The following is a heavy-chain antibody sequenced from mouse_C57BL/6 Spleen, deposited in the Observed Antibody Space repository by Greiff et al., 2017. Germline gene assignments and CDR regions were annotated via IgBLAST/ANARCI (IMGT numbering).Heavy chain of an antibody. J-gene: IGHJ3*01. CDR1: GYTFTSYW. CDR3: ARRGDDGYYGFAY. D-gene: IGHD2-3*01. CDR2: IDPSDSET. Sequence: QVQLQQPGAELVRPGSSVKLSCKASGYTFTSYWMHWVKQRPIQGLEWIGNIDPSDSETHYNQKFKDKATLTVDKSSSTAYMQLSSLTSEDSAVYYCARRGDDGYYGFAYWGQGTLVTVSA. V-gene: IGHV1-52*01.